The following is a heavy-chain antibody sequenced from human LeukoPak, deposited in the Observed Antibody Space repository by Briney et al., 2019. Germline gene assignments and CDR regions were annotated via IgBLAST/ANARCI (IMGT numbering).Heavy chain of an antibody. Sequence: SETLSLTCTVSGYSISSGYYWGWIRQPPGKGLEWIGSIYHSGSTYYNPSLKSRVTISVDTSKNQFSLKLSSVTAADTAVYYCARAQPYYYGSGSYSSLFDYWGQGTLVTVSS. V-gene: IGHV4-38-2*02. D-gene: IGHD3-10*01. CDR3: ARAQPYYYGSGSYSSLFDY. CDR1: GYSISSGYY. CDR2: IYHSGST. J-gene: IGHJ4*02.